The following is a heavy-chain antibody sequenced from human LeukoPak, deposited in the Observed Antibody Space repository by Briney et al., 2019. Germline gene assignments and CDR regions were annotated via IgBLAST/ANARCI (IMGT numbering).Heavy chain of an antibody. J-gene: IGHJ5*01. D-gene: IGHD4-17*01. Sequence: GGSLRLSCTVSGFTLSSYEMSWIRQAPGKGLEWVSSIDYDGGSGHYADSVKGRFTISRDNSNNTLFLHLNSLRGEDTAVYYCANPPTVTKIRFDSWGQGTLVTVSS. CDR1: GFTLSSYE. CDR2: IDYDGGSG. CDR3: ANPPTVTKIRFDS. V-gene: IGHV3-23*01.